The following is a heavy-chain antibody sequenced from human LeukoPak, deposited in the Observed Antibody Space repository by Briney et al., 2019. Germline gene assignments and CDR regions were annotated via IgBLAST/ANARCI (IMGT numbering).Heavy chain of an antibody. CDR1: GFTFTTYW. J-gene: IGHJ5*02. D-gene: IGHD3-9*01. CDR3: ARGRDDILTGNWFDP. V-gene: IGHV3-74*01. Sequence: GGSLRLSCAASGFTFTTYWMSWVRQAPGKGLVWVSRINSDGSSTSYADSVKGRFTISRDNAKNTLYLQMNSLRAEDTAVYYCARGRDDILTGNWFDPWGQGTLVTVSS. CDR2: INSDGSST.